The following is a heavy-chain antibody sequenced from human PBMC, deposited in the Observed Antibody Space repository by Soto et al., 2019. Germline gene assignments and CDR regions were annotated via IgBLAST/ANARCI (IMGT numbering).Heavy chain of an antibody. J-gene: IGHJ5*02. CDR3: ARHEAASGKLVPPYNWFDH. V-gene: IGHV4-39*01. Sequence: NPSETLSLTCTVSGGSISSSSYYWDWIRQPPGKGLEWIGSIYYSGSTYYNPSLKSRVTISVDTSKNQFSLKLSSVTAADTAVYYCARHEAASGKLVPPYNWFDHWGQGTLVTVSS. CDR1: GGSISSSSYY. D-gene: IGHD6-13*01. CDR2: IYYSGST.